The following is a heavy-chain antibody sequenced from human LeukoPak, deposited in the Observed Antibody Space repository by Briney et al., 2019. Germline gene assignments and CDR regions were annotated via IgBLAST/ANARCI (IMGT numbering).Heavy chain of an antibody. J-gene: IGHJ6*03. CDR3: VRVTLSSARFGDMDV. Sequence: GGSLRLSCAASGFTFDDYAMHWVRQAPGKGLEWVSLISWDGGSTYYADSVKGRSTISIDNSKNSLYLQMNSLRAEDTALYYCVRVTLSSARFGDMDVWGKGTTVTVSS. CDR1: GFTFDDYA. CDR2: ISWDGGST. V-gene: IGHV3-43D*04. D-gene: IGHD6-25*01.